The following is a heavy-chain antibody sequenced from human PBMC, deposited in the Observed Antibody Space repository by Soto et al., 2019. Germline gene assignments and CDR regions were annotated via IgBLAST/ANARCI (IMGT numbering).Heavy chain of an antibody. CDR3: TRAYGSGSYPPQYYYGMDV. D-gene: IGHD3-10*01. V-gene: IGHV3-49*03. CDR1: GFTFGDYA. Sequence: GGSLRLSCTASGFTFGDYAMSWFRQAPGKGLEWVGFIRSKAYGGTTEYAASVKGRFTISRDDSKSIAYLQMNSLKTEDTAVYYCTRAYGSGSYPPQYYYGMDVWGQGTTVTVSS. CDR2: IRSKAYGGTT. J-gene: IGHJ6*02.